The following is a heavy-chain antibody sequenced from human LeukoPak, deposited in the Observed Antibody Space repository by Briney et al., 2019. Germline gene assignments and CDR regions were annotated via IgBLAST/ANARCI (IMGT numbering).Heavy chain of an antibody. D-gene: IGHD4-17*01. Sequence: PGGSLRLSCAASGFTFSSYWMSWVRQAPGKGLEWVADIKQDGSEKYYVDSVKGRFTISRDNAKNSLYLQMNSLRAEDTAVYYCARVLRHDAFDIWGQGTMVTVSS. CDR2: IKQDGSEK. CDR1: GFTFSSYW. J-gene: IGHJ3*02. V-gene: IGHV3-7*01. CDR3: ARVLRHDAFDI.